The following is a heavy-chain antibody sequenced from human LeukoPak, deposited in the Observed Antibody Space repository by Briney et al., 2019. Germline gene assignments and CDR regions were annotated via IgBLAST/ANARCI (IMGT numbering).Heavy chain of an antibody. D-gene: IGHD4/OR15-4a*01. CDR1: GGSNSGCY. CDR3: ARRPYDSGAYE. J-gene: IGHJ4*02. V-gene: IGHV4-59*08. Sequence: SETLSLTCSVSGGSNSGCYWSWIRQPPGKALEWIGYIYYSASTNYNPSLKSRVSISLHTSRTQFSLKVYTVTAADTAVYYCARRPYDSGAYEWGQGTQVTVSA. CDR2: IYYSAST.